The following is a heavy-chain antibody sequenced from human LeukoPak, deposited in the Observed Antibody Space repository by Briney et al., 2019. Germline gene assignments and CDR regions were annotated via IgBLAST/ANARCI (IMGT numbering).Heavy chain of an antibody. CDR1: GFTFSSYG. J-gene: IGHJ4*02. D-gene: IGHD5-12*01. CDR2: IRYDGSNK. Sequence: GGSLRLSCAASGFTFSSYGMHWVRQAPGKGLEWVAVIRYDGSNKYYADSVKGRFTISRDNSKNTLYLQMNSLKAEDTAVYYCARRLGYDSLDYWGQGTLVTVSS. CDR3: ARRLGYDSLDY. V-gene: IGHV3-33*01.